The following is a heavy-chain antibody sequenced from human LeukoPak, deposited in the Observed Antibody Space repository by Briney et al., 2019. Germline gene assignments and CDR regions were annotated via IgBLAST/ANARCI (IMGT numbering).Heavy chain of an antibody. D-gene: IGHD3-9*01. J-gene: IGHJ4*02. CDR2: MNPNSGNT. V-gene: IGHV1-8*03. CDR1: GYTFTSFD. CDR3: PRTQSLRDSFYGY. Sequence: ASVKVSCKASGYTFTSFDINWVRQATGQGLEWMGWMNPNSGNTGYAQKFQGRVTITRNTSISTAYLELSSLRSEDTAVYYCPRTQSLRDSFYGYRGQGTLVTVSS.